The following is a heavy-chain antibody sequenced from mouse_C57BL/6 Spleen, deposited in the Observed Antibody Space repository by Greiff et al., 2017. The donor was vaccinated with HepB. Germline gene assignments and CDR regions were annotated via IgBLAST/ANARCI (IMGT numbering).Heavy chain of an antibody. Sequence: VQLQQSGAELVKPGASVKISCKASGYAFSSYWMNWVKQRPGKGLEWIGQIYPGDGDTNYNGKFKGKATLTADKSSSTAYMQLSSLTSEDSAVYFCARSRYGILPSFAYWGQGTLVTVSA. V-gene: IGHV1-80*01. J-gene: IGHJ3*01. CDR3: ARSRYGILPSFAY. CDR2: IYPGDGDT. D-gene: IGHD2-1*01. CDR1: GYAFSSYW.